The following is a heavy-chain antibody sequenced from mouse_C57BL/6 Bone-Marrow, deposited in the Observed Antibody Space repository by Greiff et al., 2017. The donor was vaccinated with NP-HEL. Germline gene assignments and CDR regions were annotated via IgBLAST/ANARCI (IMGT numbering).Heavy chain of an antibody. Sequence: VQLQQSGAALLRPRASVKLSCTASGFNIKDDYMHGVKQRPEQGLEWIGWIDPENGDTEYASKFQGKATITADTSSNTAYLQLSSLTSEDTAVYYCTDYGFAYWGQGTLVTVSA. CDR3: TDYGFAY. D-gene: IGHD1-1*01. V-gene: IGHV14-4*01. CDR1: GFNIKDDY. J-gene: IGHJ3*01. CDR2: IDPENGDT.